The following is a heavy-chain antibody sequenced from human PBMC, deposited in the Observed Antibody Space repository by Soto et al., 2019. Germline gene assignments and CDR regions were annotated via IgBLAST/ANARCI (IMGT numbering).Heavy chain of an antibody. Sequence: EVQLVGSGGGLVQPGGSLRLSCVASGFTLSRYDMHWVRQATGKGLEWVSGIGTAGDTYYPGSVKGRFTISREDAKNSVYLQLNSLRAGDTAVYYCARGLGPLLLYSPPGVGWFDPWGQGTLVTVSS. CDR3: ARGLGPLLLYSPPGVGWFDP. CDR2: IGTAGDT. J-gene: IGHJ5*02. CDR1: GFTLSRYD. D-gene: IGHD2-2*02. V-gene: IGHV3-13*01.